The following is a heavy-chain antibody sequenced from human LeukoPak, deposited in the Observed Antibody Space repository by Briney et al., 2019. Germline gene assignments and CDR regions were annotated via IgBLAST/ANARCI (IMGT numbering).Heavy chain of an antibody. CDR2: IKQDGSEK. V-gene: IGHV3-7*01. D-gene: IGHD3-10*01. Sequence: GGSLRLSCAASGFTFSSYWMSWVRRAPGKGLEWVANIKQDGSEKYYVDSVKGRFTISRDNAKNSLYLQMNSLRAEDTAVYYCASVKITMVRGVISFDYWGQGTLVTVSS. CDR3: ASVKITMVRGVISFDY. CDR1: GFTFSSYW. J-gene: IGHJ4*02.